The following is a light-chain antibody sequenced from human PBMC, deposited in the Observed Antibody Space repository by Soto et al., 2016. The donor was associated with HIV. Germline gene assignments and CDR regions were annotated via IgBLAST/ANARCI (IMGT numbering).Light chain of an antibody. CDR3: QVWDITSGHVV. CDR2: DDS. CDR1: NVESKS. Sequence: SYVLTQPPSLSVAPRKTARITCGGDNVESKSVHWYQQRPGQAPVLVVFDDSDRPSHIPDRFSGSKSGNTATLAISRVEAGDEADYYCQVWDITSGHVVFGGGTNLPVL. J-gene: IGLJ2*01. V-gene: IGLV3-21*03.